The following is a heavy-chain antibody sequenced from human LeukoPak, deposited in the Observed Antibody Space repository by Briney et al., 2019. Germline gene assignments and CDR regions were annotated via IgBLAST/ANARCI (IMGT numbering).Heavy chain of an antibody. J-gene: IGHJ6*03. D-gene: IGHD1-1*01. CDR3: ARGPGTVYYYYYYYMDV. V-gene: IGHV3-11*01. Sequence: GGSLRLSCAASGFTFSDYYMNWIRQAPGKGLEWVSYISTSSSTRYYADSVKGRFTISRDNIKNSLFLQMNSLRAEDAAVYYCARGPGTVYYYYYYYMDVWGKGTTVTVSS. CDR2: ISTSSSTR. CDR1: GFTFSDYY.